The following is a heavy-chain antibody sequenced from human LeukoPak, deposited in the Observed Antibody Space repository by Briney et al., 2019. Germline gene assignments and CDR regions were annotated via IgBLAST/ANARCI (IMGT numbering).Heavy chain of an antibody. CDR1: GFTFSSYA. CDR2: ISGTGGST. V-gene: IGHV3-23*01. CDR3: AKVGHVVQGYYYYMDV. Sequence: GGSLRLSSAASGFTFSSYAMTWVRQAPGKGLEWVSVISGTGGSTYYADSVKGRFTISRDNSKNTLYLQMNSLRAEDTAVYYCAKVGHVVQGYYYYMDVWGKGTTVTVSS. J-gene: IGHJ6*03. D-gene: IGHD2-15*01.